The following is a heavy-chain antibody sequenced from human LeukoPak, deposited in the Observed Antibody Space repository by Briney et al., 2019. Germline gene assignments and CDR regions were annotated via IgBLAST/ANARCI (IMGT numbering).Heavy chain of an antibody. CDR1: GGTFSSYA. D-gene: IGHD3-22*01. CDR3: AILFSGLFYFDY. CDR2: IIPIFGTA. V-gene: IGHV1-69*05. J-gene: IGHJ4*02. Sequence: ASVKVSCKASGGTFSSYAISWVRQAPGQGLEWMGGIIPIFGTANYAQKFQGRVTITTDESTSTAYMELSSLRSGDTAVYYWAILFSGLFYFDYWGQGTLVTVSS.